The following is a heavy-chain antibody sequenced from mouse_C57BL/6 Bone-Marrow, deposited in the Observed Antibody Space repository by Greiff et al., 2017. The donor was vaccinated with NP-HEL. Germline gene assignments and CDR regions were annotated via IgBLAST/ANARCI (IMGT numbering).Heavy chain of an antibody. CDR1: GYTFTSYW. V-gene: IGHV1-74*01. CDR2: IHPSDSDT. CDR3: AIIGSSYENFDY. J-gene: IGHJ2*01. D-gene: IGHD1-1*01. Sequence: QVQLQQPGAELVKPGASVKVSCKASGYTFTSYWMHWVKQRPGQGLEWIGRIHPSDSDTNYNQKFKGKATLTVDKSSSTAYMQLSSLTSDDAAVYYCAIIGSSYENFDYWGQGTTRTVSS.